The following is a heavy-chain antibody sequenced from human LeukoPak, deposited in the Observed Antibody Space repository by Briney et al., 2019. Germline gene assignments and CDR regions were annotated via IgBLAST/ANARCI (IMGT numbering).Heavy chain of an antibody. CDR1: GGSISSYY. Sequence: SETLSLTCTVSGGSISSYYWSWIRQPPGKGLEWIGYIYYSGSTNYNPSLKSRVTISVDTSKNQFSLKLSSVTAADTAVYYCARDRYYDSGGYYYAKYYFDYWGQGTLVTVSS. CDR3: ARDRYYDSGGYYYAKYYFDY. D-gene: IGHD3-22*01. V-gene: IGHV4-59*12. J-gene: IGHJ4*02. CDR2: IYYSGST.